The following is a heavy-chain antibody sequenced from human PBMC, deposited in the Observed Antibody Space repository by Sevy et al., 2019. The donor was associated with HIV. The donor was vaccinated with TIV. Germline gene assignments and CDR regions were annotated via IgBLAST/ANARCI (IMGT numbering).Heavy chain of an antibody. D-gene: IGHD3-3*01. V-gene: IGHV4-34*01. CDR1: GGSFSGYY. Sequence: SETLSLTCAVFGGSFSGYYWSFIRQPPGKGLEWIGEIKHSGNTNYNPSLKSRITISVDTSKNQLSLTLGYVTAADTAVYYCARGPAARDFWSGYSHRWFDPWGQGTLVTVSS. CDR2: IKHSGNT. J-gene: IGHJ5*02. CDR3: ARGPAARDFWSGYSHRWFDP.